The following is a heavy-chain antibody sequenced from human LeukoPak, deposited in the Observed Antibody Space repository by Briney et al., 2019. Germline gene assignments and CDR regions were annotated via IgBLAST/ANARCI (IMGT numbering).Heavy chain of an antibody. V-gene: IGHV5-51*01. CDR3: ARLGYCSGGSCYPADY. D-gene: IGHD2-15*01. J-gene: IGHJ4*02. CDR2: IYPGDSDT. Sequence: RESLKISCKGSGYSLTTYWIAWVRQMPGKGPEWMGTIYPGDSDTRYSPSFQGQVIISADKSISTAYLQWSSLRASDTAMYYCARLGYCSGGSCYPADYWGQGTLVTVSS. CDR1: GYSLTTYW.